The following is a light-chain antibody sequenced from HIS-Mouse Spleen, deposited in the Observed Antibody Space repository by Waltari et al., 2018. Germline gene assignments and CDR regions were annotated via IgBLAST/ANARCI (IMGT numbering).Light chain of an antibody. Sequence: SSELTQDPAVSVALGQTVRITCQGDSLRSYYASWYQQKPGQAPVLVIYGTNNRPSGIPDRFSGASSGNTASLTSTGAQAEDEADYYCNSRDSSSNHVVFGGGTKLTVL. CDR2: GTN. CDR3: NSRDSSSNHVV. V-gene: IGLV3-19*01. CDR1: SLRSYY. J-gene: IGLJ2*01.